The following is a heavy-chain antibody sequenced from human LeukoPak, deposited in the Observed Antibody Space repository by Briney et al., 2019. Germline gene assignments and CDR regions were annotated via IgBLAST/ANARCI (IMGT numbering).Heavy chain of an antibody. V-gene: IGHV1-69*05. Sequence: GSSVKVSCKASGGTFISYSITWVRQAPGQGLEWMGGIMPLFNTANYAQQFQGRVTITTDESTSTAYMELSSLRFEDTAMYYCARVDRYHYYLDVWDKGTTVTVSS. CDR3: ARVDRYHYYLDV. CDR2: IMPLFNTA. CDR1: GGTFISYS. J-gene: IGHJ6*03.